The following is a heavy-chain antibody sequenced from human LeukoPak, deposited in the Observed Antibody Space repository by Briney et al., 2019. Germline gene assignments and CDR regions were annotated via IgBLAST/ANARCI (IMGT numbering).Heavy chain of an antibody. CDR1: GGSITTTNYY. Sequence: PSETLSLTCTASGGSITTTNYYWGWLRQSPGKGLERLGSIYYSGSTYYNPSLKSRVTISVDTSKNHSSLRLSSVTAADTAVYYCARDFWSDHSWFDPWGQGTLVTVSS. J-gene: IGHJ5*02. CDR2: IYYSGST. V-gene: IGHV4-39*07. D-gene: IGHD3-3*01. CDR3: ARDFWSDHSWFDP.